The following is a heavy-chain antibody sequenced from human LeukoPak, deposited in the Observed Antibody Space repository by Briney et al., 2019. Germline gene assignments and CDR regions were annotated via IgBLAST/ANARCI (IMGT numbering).Heavy chain of an antibody. D-gene: IGHD4-17*01. CDR3: GKEGGEYAWGTPYKWFDP. J-gene: IGHJ5*02. Sequence: PGGSLRLSCAASGFTFSSYGMHWVRQAPGKGLEWVAVIWYDGSNKYYADSVKGRFTISRDNSKNTLYLQINSQRAEDTAVYYCGKEGGEYAWGTPYKWFDPWGQGTLVNVSS. CDR2: IWYDGSNK. V-gene: IGHV3-33*06. CDR1: GFTFSSYG.